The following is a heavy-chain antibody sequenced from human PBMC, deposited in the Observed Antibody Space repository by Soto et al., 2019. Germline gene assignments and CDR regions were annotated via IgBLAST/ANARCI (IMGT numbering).Heavy chain of an antibody. J-gene: IGHJ4*02. CDR1: GFTFSSYG. CDR2: ISYDGRNK. Sequence: LRLSCAASGFTFSSYGMHWVRQAPGKGLEWVAVISYDGRNKYYADSVKGRFTISRDNSKNTLYLQMNSLRAEDTAVYYCAKGSGSDFWSGYYFWGQGTLVTVSS. V-gene: IGHV3-30*18. D-gene: IGHD3-3*01. CDR3: AKGSGSDFWSGYYF.